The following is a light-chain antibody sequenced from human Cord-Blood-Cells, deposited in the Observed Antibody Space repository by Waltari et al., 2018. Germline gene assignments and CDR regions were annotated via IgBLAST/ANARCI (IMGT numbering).Light chain of an antibody. V-gene: IGKV3-20*01. Sequence: EIVLTQSPRTLSLSPGERATLPCRASQSVSSSYLAWYQQQPGQAPRLLIYGASSRATGIPDRCSGSWSGTDFTLTISRLEPEDFAVYYCQQYGSSPLTFGGGTKVEIK. CDR1: QSVSSSY. J-gene: IGKJ4*01. CDR3: QQYGSSPLT. CDR2: GAS.